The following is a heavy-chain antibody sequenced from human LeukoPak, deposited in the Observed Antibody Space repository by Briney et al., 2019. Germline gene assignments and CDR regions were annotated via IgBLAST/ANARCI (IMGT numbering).Heavy chain of an antibody. CDR1: GFTFSSYA. CDR2: ISGSGGST. CDR3: TRPTRYDSIIYHLDY. D-gene: IGHD3-22*01. V-gene: IGHV3-23*01. J-gene: IGHJ4*02. Sequence: GGSLRLSCAASGFTFSSYAMSWVRQAPGKGLEWVSAISGSGGSTYYADSVKGRFTISRDNSKNTLYLQMNSLRAEDTAVYYCTRPTRYDSIIYHLDYWGQGTLVTVSS.